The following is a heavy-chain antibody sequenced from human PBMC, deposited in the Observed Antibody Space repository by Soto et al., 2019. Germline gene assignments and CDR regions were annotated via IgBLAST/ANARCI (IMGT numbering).Heavy chain of an antibody. CDR1: GYTFTSYA. D-gene: IGHD6-19*01. Sequence: QVQLVQSGAEEKKPGASVKVSCKASGYTFTSYAMHWVRQAPGQRLEWMGWINAGNANTKYSQKFQGRVTITRDTSASTVHMELSSLRSEDTAVYYCARVSGWYFLDYWRQGTLVTVSS. CDR2: INAGNANT. J-gene: IGHJ4*02. CDR3: ARVSGWYFLDY. V-gene: IGHV1-3*05.